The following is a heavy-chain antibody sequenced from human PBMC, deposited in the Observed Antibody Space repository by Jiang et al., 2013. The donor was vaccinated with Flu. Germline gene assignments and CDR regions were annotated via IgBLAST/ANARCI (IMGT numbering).Heavy chain of an antibody. Sequence: KVSCKASGYTFTSYAMHWVRQAPGQRLEWMGWINAGNGNTKYSQKFQGRVTITRDTSASTAYMELSSLRSEDTAVYYCARDSNDSSGYYLTSHWGQGTLVTVSS. CDR1: GYTFTSYA. CDR3: ARDSNDSSGYYLTSH. CDR2: INAGNGNT. J-gene: IGHJ4*02. D-gene: IGHD3-22*01. V-gene: IGHV1-3*01.